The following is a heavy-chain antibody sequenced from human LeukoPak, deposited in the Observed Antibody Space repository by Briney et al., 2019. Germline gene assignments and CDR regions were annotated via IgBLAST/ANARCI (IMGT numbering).Heavy chain of an antibody. D-gene: IGHD3-10*01. V-gene: IGHV3-7*03. Sequence: GGSLRLSCAASGLTFRSYWMSWVRQAPGKGLEWVANIHPDGGVKNYVDSVKSRFSISRDNAANSLYLQMNSLRAEGTAVYYCAKDLFSGSGRAGNMDVWGKGTTVTVSS. J-gene: IGHJ6*03. CDR1: GLTFRSYW. CDR2: IHPDGGVK. CDR3: AKDLFSGSGRAGNMDV.